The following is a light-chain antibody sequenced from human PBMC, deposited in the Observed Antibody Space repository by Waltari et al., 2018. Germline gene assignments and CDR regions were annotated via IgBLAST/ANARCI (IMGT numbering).Light chain of an antibody. V-gene: IGKV1-39*01. CDR1: QNIETY. CDR3: QQSYTTPPT. J-gene: IGKJ4*01. Sequence: DVQMTQSPSSLSASVGDRVIITCRASQNIETYLNWYQQKPGFAPKLLIYSVSTLHSGVPSRFSGNRPGTDFTLTISSLQPEDFATYYCQQSYTTPPTFGGGTKIEVK. CDR2: SVS.